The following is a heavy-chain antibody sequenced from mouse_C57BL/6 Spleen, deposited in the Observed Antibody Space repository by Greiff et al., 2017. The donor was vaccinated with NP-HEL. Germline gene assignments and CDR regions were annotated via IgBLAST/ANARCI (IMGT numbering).Heavy chain of an antibody. J-gene: IGHJ3*01. CDR2: INPNNGGT. D-gene: IGHD3-2*02. CDR3: ARRGVRTAQATVAY. CDR1: GYKFTDYN. Sequence: VQLKQSGPELVKPGASVKIPCKASGYKFTDYNMDWVKQSHGKSLEWIGDINPNNGGTIYIQNFKGKATLTVDTYSSTAYMELRILTSEETAVSYCARRGVRTAQATVAYWGQGTLVTVSA. V-gene: IGHV1-18*01.